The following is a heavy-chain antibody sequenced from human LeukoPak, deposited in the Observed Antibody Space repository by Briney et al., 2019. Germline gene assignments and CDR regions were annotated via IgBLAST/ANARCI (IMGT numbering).Heavy chain of an antibody. CDR2: IYHSGST. D-gene: IGHD3-10*01. CDR1: GFTFSNAW. Sequence: GSLRLSCAASGFTFSNAWMSWVRQPPGKGLEWIGEIYHSGSTNYNPSLKSRVTISVDKSKNQFSLKLSSVTAADTAVYYCASIYGSGTNRRPNWGQGTLVTVSS. CDR3: ASIYGSGTNRRPN. V-gene: IGHV4-4*02. J-gene: IGHJ4*02.